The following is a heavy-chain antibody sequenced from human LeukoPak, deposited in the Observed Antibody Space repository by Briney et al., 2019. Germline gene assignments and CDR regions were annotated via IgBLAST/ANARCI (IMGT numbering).Heavy chain of an antibody. Sequence: GGSLRLSCAASGFTFSSYGMHWVRQAPGKGLEWVAVISYDGSNKYYADSVKGRFTISRDNSKNTLYLQMNSLRAEDTAVYYCARRLRGRCSGSSCYPRGGNWFDPWGQGTLVTVSS. CDR1: GFTFSSYG. V-gene: IGHV3-30*03. D-gene: IGHD2-15*01. CDR3: ARRLRGRCSGSSCYPRGGNWFDP. J-gene: IGHJ5*02. CDR2: ISYDGSNK.